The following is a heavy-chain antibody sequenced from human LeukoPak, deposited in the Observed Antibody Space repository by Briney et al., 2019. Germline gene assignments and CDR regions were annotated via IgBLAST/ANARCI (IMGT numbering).Heavy chain of an antibody. Sequence: SETLSLTCTVSGASISTSRDYWGWIRQPPGKGLEWIGSIYYIGDTYYNPSLKSRVTITVDTSKNEFSLKLTSVTATDTAVYYCARHLFGSGYYPDYWGQGTLVTVSS. V-gene: IGHV4-39*01. CDR1: GASISTSRDY. D-gene: IGHD3-22*01. CDR3: ARHLFGSGYYPDY. J-gene: IGHJ4*02. CDR2: IYYIGDT.